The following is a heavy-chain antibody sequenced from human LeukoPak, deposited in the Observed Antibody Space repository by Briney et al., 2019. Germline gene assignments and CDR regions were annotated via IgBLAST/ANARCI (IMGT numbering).Heavy chain of an antibody. CDR2: IIPILGIA. Sequence: GASVKLSCKASGGTFSSYAISWVRQAPGQGLEWMGRIIPILGIASYAEKFQGRVTITADNSTSTAYLELSSLRSEDTALFYCARPRGYSGYDPRGHNDASDIWGRGTMVTVSS. J-gene: IGHJ3*02. CDR1: GGTFSSYA. D-gene: IGHD5-12*01. V-gene: IGHV1-69*04. CDR3: ARPRGYSGYDPRGHNDASDI.